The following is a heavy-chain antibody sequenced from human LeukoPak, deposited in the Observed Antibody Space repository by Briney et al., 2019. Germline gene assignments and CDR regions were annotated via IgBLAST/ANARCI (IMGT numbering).Heavy chain of an antibody. J-gene: IGHJ4*02. D-gene: IGHD6-19*01. CDR3: AGSSGWWAHDY. Sequence: AGGSLRLSCAASGLTFTNYGMTWVRQAPGKGLEWVSSISGSGSDTYYADSVKGRFTISRDNSKNTLYVQMVSLRAEDTAIYYCAGSSGWWAHDYRGQGTLVTVSS. CDR1: GLTFTNYG. V-gene: IGHV3-23*01. CDR2: ISGSGSDT.